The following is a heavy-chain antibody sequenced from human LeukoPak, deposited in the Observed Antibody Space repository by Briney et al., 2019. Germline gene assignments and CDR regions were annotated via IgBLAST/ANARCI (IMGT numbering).Heavy chain of an antibody. D-gene: IGHD3-22*01. CDR3: AKPYDNSGYYYPFDY. J-gene: IGHJ4*02. CDR2: ISGSGGDT. Sequence: ETLSLTCAVYGGSFSGYYWSWIRQPPGKGLEWVSAISGSGGDTSYPDSVKGRFTISRDNSKNTLYLQMNSLRAEDTAVYYCAKPYDNSGYYYPFDYWGQGSLVTVSS. CDR1: GGSFSGYY. V-gene: IGHV3-23*01.